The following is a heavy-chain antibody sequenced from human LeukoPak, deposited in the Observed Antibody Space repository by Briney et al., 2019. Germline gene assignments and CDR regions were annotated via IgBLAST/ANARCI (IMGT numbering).Heavy chain of an antibody. CDR2: IWYDAMIK. CDR3: ARERKYSDSSGYYSDAFDI. CDR1: XXXG. V-gene: IGHV3-33*01. J-gene: IGHJ3*02. Sequence: XXXGXXGVRQAPGXGVEGVAVIWYDAMIKYYADSVKGRFTISRDNSQNTLYLQMDRLRAEDTAVYYCARERKYSDSSGYYSDAFDIWGQGTMVTVSS. D-gene: IGHD3-22*01.